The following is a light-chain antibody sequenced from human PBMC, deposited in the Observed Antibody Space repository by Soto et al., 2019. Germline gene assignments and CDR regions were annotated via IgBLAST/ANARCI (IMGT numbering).Light chain of an antibody. CDR2: KAS. CDR3: QKYNIAPWT. CDR1: QSISSW. J-gene: IGKJ1*01. Sequence: DIQMTQSPSTLSASVGDRVTITCRASQSISSWLAWYQQKPGKAPKLLIYKASSLESGVPSRFSGSGSGTEFTLTISRLQPDDFATYYCQKYNIAPWTFGQGTKGAI. V-gene: IGKV1-5*03.